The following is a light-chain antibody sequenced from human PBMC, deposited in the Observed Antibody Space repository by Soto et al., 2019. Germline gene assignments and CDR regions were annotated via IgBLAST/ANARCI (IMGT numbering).Light chain of an antibody. J-gene: IGKJ1*01. CDR2: KVS. CDR3: MQGTHWPRT. V-gene: IGKV2-30*01. Sequence: VVMTQSPLYLPVTLGQPASISCRSSQSLLYSDGNTYLSWFHQRPGQSPRRLIYKVSDRDSGVPGRFSGSGSGTDFTLKINRVEAEDLGVYYCMQGTHWPRTFGQGTKVDIK. CDR1: QSLLYSDGNTY.